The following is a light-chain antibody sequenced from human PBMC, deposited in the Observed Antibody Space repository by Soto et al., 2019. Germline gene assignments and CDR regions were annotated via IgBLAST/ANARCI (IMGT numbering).Light chain of an antibody. V-gene: IGKV3-11*01. CDR1: QSVSSY. Sequence: EIMLTQSPATLSLSPGERATLSCRASQSVSSYLAWYQQKPGQAPRLLIYDTSTRATGVPTRFSGSRSGAEFTLTINSLQSEDFAVYYCQQRSNWQITFGQGARLEIK. CDR3: QQRSNWQIT. J-gene: IGKJ5*01. CDR2: DTS.